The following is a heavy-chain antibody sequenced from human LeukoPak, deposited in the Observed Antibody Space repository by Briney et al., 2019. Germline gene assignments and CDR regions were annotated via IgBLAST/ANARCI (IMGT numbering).Heavy chain of an antibody. CDR1: GFTFSSYA. D-gene: IGHD1-26*01. CDR3: AKENVGATGLDY. J-gene: IGHJ4*02. Sequence: GGSLRLSCAASGFTFSSYAMHWVRQAPGKGRAWVAVMSYDGSNKYYADSVKGRFTISRDNSKNTLYLQMNSLRAEDTAVYYCAKENVGATGLDYWGQGTLVTVFS. CDR2: MSYDGSNK. V-gene: IGHV3-30*04.